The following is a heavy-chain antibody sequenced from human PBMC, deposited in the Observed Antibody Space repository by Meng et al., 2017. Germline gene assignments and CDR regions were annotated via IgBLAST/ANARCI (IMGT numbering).Heavy chain of an antibody. Sequence: GGSLRLSCAASGFTFSSYAMSWVRQAPGKGLEWVSAISGSGGSTYHADSVKGRFTISRDNSKNTLYLQMNSLRAEDTAVYYCAKTRSKHIVEMATSDYWGQGTLVTVSS. CDR3: AKTRSKHIVEMATSDY. D-gene: IGHD5-24*01. J-gene: IGHJ4*02. CDR2: ISGSGGST. CDR1: GFTFSSYA. V-gene: IGHV3-23*01.